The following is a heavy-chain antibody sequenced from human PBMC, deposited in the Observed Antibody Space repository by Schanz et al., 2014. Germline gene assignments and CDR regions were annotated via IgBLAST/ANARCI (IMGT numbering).Heavy chain of an antibody. D-gene: IGHD6-19*01. Sequence: VQLVESGGGVVQPGRSRRLSCEASGFTFSSYGMHWVRQAPGKGLEWVSSIVGGGGRTYYADSVKGRFTISRENSKSILYLQMNSLRAEDTAVYYCAKAGSGWSTAGYYYWGQGTLVAVSS. J-gene: IGHJ4*02. CDR1: GFTFSSYG. CDR2: IVGGGGRT. CDR3: AKAGSGWSTAGYYY. V-gene: IGHV3-23*04.